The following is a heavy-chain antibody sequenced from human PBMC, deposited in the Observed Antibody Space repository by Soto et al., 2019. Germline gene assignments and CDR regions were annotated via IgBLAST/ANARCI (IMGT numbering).Heavy chain of an antibody. Sequence: SETLSLTCAVYGGSFSGYYWSWIRQPPGKGLEWIGEINHSGSTNYNPSLKSRVTISVDTSKNQFSLKLSSVTAADTAVYYCARANHPTVVPAASRKAVYYFDYWGQGTLVTVSS. CDR2: INHSGST. D-gene: IGHD2-2*01. J-gene: IGHJ4*02. CDR3: ARANHPTVVPAASRKAVYYFDY. V-gene: IGHV4-34*01. CDR1: GGSFSGYY.